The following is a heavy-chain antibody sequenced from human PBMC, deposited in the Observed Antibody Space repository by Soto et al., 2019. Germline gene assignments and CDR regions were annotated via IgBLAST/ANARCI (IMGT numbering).Heavy chain of an antibody. CDR2: IHTTEST. J-gene: IGHJ4*02. D-gene: IGHD6-13*01. Sequence: KPSETLSLTCTVSGDSISWYYWSWIRQPAGKGMEWIGRIHTTESTNYNPSLKSRVTMSIDTSNNQFSLRLSSLTAADTAVYYCVGALSSAAGLYFDYWGQGTLVPVSS. CDR3: VGALSSAAGLYFDY. V-gene: IGHV4-4*07. CDR1: GDSISWYY.